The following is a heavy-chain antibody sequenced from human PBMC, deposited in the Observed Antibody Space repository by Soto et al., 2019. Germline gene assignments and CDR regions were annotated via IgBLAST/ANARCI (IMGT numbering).Heavy chain of an antibody. D-gene: IGHD6-13*01. CDR3: AKDIFSSIYYYGMDV. Sequence: GGSLRLSCAASGFTFDDYTLHWAGKAPGKGLEWVSLISWDGGSTYYADSVKGRFTISRDNSKNSLYLQMNSLRTEDTALYYCAKDIFSSIYYYGMDVWGQGTTVTVSS. J-gene: IGHJ6*02. CDR2: ISWDGGST. CDR1: GFTFDDYT. V-gene: IGHV3-43*01.